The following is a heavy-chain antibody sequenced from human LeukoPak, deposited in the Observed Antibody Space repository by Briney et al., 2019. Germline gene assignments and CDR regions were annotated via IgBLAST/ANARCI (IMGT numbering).Heavy chain of an antibody. V-gene: IGHV3-30*02. J-gene: IGHJ4*02. Sequence: GGSLRLFCVASGFTFSSYGMHWVRQSPGKGLEWVAFIRYDASDKYYGDSVKGRFTISRDNAKNTLYPQMNSLRAEDTAVYYCARDLLNPRSCSSTSCSWGQGTLVTVSS. D-gene: IGHD2-2*01. CDR2: IRYDASDK. CDR1: GFTFSSYG. CDR3: ARDLLNPRSCSSTSCS.